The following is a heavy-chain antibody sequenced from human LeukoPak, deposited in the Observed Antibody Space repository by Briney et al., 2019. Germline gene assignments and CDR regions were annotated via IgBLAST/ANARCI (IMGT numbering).Heavy chain of an antibody. V-gene: IGHV1-69*04. Sequence: SVKVSCKASGGTFSSYAISWVRQAPGQGLEWMGRIIPILGIANYAQKFQGRVTITADKSTSTAYMELSSLRSDDTAVYYCARDPSYYDSSGSVFDYWGQGTLVTVSS. D-gene: IGHD3-22*01. CDR3: ARDPSYYDSSGSVFDY. CDR1: GGTFSSYA. J-gene: IGHJ4*02. CDR2: IIPILGIA.